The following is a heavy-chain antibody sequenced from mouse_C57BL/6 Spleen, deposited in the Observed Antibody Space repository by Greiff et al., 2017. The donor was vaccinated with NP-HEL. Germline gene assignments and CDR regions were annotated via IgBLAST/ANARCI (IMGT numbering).Heavy chain of an antibody. D-gene: IGHD2-4*01. V-gene: IGHV1-26*01. J-gene: IGHJ4*01. CDR1: GYTFTDYY. CDR2: INPNNGGT. Sequence: EVQLQQSGPELVKPGASVKISCKASGYTFTDYYMNWVKQSHGKSLEWIGDINPNNGGTSYNQKFKGKATLTVDKSSSTAYMELRSLTSEDSAVYYCARCPYDYDLYAMDYWGQGTSVTVSS. CDR3: ARCPYDYDLYAMDY.